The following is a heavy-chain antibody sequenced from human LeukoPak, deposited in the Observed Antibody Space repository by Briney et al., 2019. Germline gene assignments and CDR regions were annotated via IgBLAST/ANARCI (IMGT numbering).Heavy chain of an antibody. CDR3: ARDNYYDSSGYYSY. V-gene: IGHV1-18*04. D-gene: IGHD3-22*01. CDR1: GYTFTSYY. J-gene: IGHJ4*02. Sequence: ASVKVSCKASGYTFTSYYMHWVRQAPGQGLEWMGWISAYNGNTNYAQKLQGRVTMTTDTSTSTAYMELRSLRSDDTAVYYCARDNYYDSSGYYSYWGQGTLVTVSS. CDR2: ISAYNGNT.